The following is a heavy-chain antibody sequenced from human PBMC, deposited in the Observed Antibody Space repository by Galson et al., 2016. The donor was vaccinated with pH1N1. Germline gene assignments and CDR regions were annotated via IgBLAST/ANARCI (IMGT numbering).Heavy chain of an antibody. CDR3: ARPRSESPGALHH. J-gene: IGHJ1*01. Sequence: SLRLSCAASGLSARNNYMTWVRQAPGKGLDWVSVIDSGGNAFYADSVKGRCTMSRDNSKKTVYLQMNSLTRENTAVYFCARPRSESPGALHHWGQGTRVTVSS. V-gene: IGHV3-66*02. CDR1: GLSARNNY. D-gene: IGHD1-26*01. CDR2: IDSGGNA.